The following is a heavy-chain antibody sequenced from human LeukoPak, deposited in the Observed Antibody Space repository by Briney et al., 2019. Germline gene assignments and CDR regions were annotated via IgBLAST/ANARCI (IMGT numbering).Heavy chain of an antibody. CDR2: IYSSGTT. J-gene: IGHJ6*03. Sequence: SETLSLTCTVSGGSINTYYWSWIRQPPGKGLEFIGYIYSSGTTDYNPSLKSRVVISIDTSGSQFSLKMTSVTAADTAVYYCAGRGTPYYYYYMDVWGKGTTVTVSS. D-gene: IGHD3-16*01. V-gene: IGHV4-59*08. CDR3: AGRGTPYYYYYMDV. CDR1: GGSINTYY.